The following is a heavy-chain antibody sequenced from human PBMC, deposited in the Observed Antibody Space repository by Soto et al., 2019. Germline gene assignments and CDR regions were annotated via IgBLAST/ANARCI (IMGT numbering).Heavy chain of an antibody. CDR3: VRGNGYTYGPFDN. D-gene: IGHD5-18*01. V-gene: IGHV3-33*01. CDR2: IWFNGSER. Sequence: GGSLRLSCAASGFSFENYGMHWVRKAPGKGLEWVAAIWFNGSERKYGDSVKGRFTISRDNSKNTVFLQMSSLSAEDTAVYYCVRGNGYTYGPFDNWGQGTLVTVSS. CDR1: GFSFENYG. J-gene: IGHJ4*02.